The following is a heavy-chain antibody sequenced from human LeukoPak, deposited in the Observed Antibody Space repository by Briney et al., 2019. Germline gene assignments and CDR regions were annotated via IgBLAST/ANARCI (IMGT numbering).Heavy chain of an antibody. V-gene: IGHV3-30*02. CDR2: IRYDGSNK. CDR1: GFTFSSYG. D-gene: IGHD3-9*01. J-gene: IGHJ3*02. CDR3: AKGGTEYILTATDAFDI. Sequence: PGGSLRLSCAASGFTFSSYGMHWVRQAPGKGLEWVAFIRYDGSNKYYADSVKGRFTISRDNSKNTLYLQMNSLRAEDTAVYYCAKGGTEYILTATDAFDIWGQGTMVTVSS.